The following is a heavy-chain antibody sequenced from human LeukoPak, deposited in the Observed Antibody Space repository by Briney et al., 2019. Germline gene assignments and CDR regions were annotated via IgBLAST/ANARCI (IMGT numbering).Heavy chain of an antibody. CDR1: GGSISSSSYY. V-gene: IGHV4-39*01. D-gene: IGHD2-2*01. J-gene: IGHJ5*02. CDR2: IYYSGST. CDR3: ARQDTQYQLPRLWFDP. Sequence: SETLSLTCTVSGGSISSSSYYWGWIRQPPGKGLEWIGSIYYSGSTYYNPSLKSRVTISVDTSKNQFSLKLSSVTAADTAVYYCARQDTQYQLPRLWFDPWGQGTLVTVSS.